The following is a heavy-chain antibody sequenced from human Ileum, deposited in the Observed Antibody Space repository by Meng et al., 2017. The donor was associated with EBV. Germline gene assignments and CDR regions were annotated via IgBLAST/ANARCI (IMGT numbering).Heavy chain of an antibody. CDR2: INTDNGET. J-gene: IGHJ4*02. D-gene: IGHD3/OR15-3a*01. V-gene: IGHV1-3*04. CDR1: GYTFTRYP. Sequence: QVQLVQSGAEVKKPGASVNLSCKASGYTFTRYPIHWVRQAPGQRPEWMGWINTDNGETEFSQKFQGRVTITRDTSVTTAYMELISLRSEDTAVYYCASRPGFNIGPFDFWGQGTLVTVSS. CDR3: ASRPGFNIGPFDF.